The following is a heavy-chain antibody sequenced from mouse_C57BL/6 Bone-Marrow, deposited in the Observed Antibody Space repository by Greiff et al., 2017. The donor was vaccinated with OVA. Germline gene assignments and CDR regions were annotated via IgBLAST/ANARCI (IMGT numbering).Heavy chain of an antibody. CDR2: IDPENGDT. CDR1: GFNIKDDY. J-gene: IGHJ4*01. V-gene: IGHV14-4*01. D-gene: IGHD2-4*01. Sequence: DVQLQESGAELVRPGASVKLSCTASGFNIKDDYMHWVKQRPEQGLEWIGWIDPENGDTEYASKFQGKATITADTSSNTAYLQLSSLTSEDTAVYYCTTGYYDPSWGQGTSVTVSS. CDR3: TTGYYDPS.